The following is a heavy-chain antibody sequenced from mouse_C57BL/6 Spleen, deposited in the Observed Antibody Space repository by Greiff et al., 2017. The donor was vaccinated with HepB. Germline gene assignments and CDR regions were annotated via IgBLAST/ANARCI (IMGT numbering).Heavy chain of an antibody. V-gene: IGHV7-3*01. J-gene: IGHJ1*03. CDR1: GFTFTDYY. D-gene: IGHD1-1*01. CDR2: IRNKANGYTT. Sequence: EVMLVESGGGLVQPGGSLSLSCAASGFTFTDYYMSWVRQPPGKALEWLGFIRNKANGYTTEYSASVKGRFTISRDNSQSILYLQMNALRAEDSATYYCARFPQYYGSSYGWYFNVWGTGTTVTVSS. CDR3: ARFPQYYGSSYGWYFNV.